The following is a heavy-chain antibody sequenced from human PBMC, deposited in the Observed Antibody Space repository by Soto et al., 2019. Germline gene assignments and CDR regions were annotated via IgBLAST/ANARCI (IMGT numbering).Heavy chain of an antibody. CDR1: GYTFTIYG. J-gene: IGHJ4*02. D-gene: IGHD2-8*02. CDR2: ISTYNGNT. V-gene: IGHV1-18*01. Sequence: ASVKVSCKASGYTFTIYGISCVRQSPVQGLDWMGWISTYNGNTNYAQKLQGRVTMTTDTSTSTAYMELRSLGSDDSAVYYCARSLGKVVYVMIAPPDYWGQGTLVTVSS. CDR3: ARSLGKVVYVMIAPPDY.